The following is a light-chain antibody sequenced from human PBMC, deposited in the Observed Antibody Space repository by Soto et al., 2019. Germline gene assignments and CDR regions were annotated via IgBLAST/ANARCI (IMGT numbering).Light chain of an antibody. J-gene: IGKJ1*01. CDR1: QSISSW. V-gene: IGKV1-5*01. Sequence: DIQMTQSPSTLSASVGDRVIITCRASQSISSWLAWYQQKPGKAPNLLIYDASSLESGVPSRFSGSGSGTEFTLTISSLQPDDFATYYCQQYNIYPETFGRGTKVEIK. CDR3: QQYNIYPET. CDR2: DAS.